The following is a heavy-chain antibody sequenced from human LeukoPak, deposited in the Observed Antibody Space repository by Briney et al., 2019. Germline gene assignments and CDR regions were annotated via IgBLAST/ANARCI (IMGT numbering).Heavy chain of an antibody. CDR3: AKDSPPYSYGLFDY. J-gene: IGHJ4*02. CDR2: ISGSGGST. CDR1: GGSFSGYY. Sequence: ASETLSLTCAVYGGSFSGYYWSWVRQAPGKGLEWVSAISGSGGSTYYADSVKGRFTISRDNSKNTLYLQMNSLRAEDTAVYYCAKDSPPYSYGLFDYWGQGTLVTVSS. D-gene: IGHD5-18*01. V-gene: IGHV3-23*01.